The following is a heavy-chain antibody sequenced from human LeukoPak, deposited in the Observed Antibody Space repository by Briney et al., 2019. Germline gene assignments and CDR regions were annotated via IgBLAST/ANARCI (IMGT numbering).Heavy chain of an antibody. J-gene: IGHJ4*02. CDR2: ICGNDDKT. V-gene: IGHV3-23*01. Sequence: GGSLRLSCTASAFTFPNYAMSWVRQAPGKGLESVSSICGNDDKTYYADSVKGRFTISRDNSKNTLYLQMNSLRVEDTAVYFCARGSAGYCYSAIDNWGQGTLVTVSS. CDR1: AFTFPNYA. D-gene: IGHD2-21*01. CDR3: ARGSAGYCYSAIDN.